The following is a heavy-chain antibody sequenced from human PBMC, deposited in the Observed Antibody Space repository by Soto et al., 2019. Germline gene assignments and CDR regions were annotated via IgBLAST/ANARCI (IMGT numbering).Heavy chain of an antibody. CDR1: PGSISSSY. CDR2: VAYSGTT. Sequence: QEQLQESGPGLVKPSEILTLSCTVSPGSISSSYWSWIRQPPGKGLEWIGHVAYSGTTKYNPSLKGRGSISVSSSKRQFSLRLSSVTAADTAVYYCAREAQDYYFDYWGQGILVTVSS. CDR3: AREAQDYYFDY. J-gene: IGHJ4*02. D-gene: IGHD6-6*01. V-gene: IGHV4-59*01.